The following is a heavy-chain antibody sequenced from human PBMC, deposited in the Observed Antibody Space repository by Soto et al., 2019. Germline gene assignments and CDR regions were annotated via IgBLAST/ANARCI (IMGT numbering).Heavy chain of an antibody. Sequence: SVKVSCKASGGTFSSYAISWVRQAPGQGLEWMGGVIPIFGTAKYTQKFQGRVTITADESTSTAYMELSSLRAEDTAVYYCVRDSRIVATPAMGSVGFDPWGQGTLVTVSS. CDR2: VIPIFGTA. D-gene: IGHD2-2*01. J-gene: IGHJ5*02. V-gene: IGHV1-69*13. CDR3: VRDSRIVATPAMGSVGFDP. CDR1: GGTFSSYA.